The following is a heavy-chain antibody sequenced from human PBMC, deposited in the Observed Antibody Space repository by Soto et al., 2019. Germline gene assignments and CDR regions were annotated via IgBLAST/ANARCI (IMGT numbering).Heavy chain of an antibody. CDR2: ISAYNGNT. V-gene: IGHV1-18*01. Sequence: QVQLVQSGAEVKKPGASVKVSCKASGYTFTSYGISWVRQAPGQGLEWMGWISAYNGNTNYAQKLQGRVTMTTDTPSSRANIELRGLRSDDTAVDYYEGGEYSSSSWGKGSLVAVSS. D-gene: IGHD6-6*01. CDR1: GYTFTSYG. J-gene: IGHJ4*02. CDR3: EGGEYSSSS.